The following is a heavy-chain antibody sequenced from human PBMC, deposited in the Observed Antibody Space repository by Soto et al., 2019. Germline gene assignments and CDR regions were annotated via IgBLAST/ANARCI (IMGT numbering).Heavy chain of an antibody. D-gene: IGHD6-6*01. CDR2: ISYDRSQT. CDR1: GCTFSTYA. CDR3: AKGKYSSSSSGMGV. Sequence: GGSLRLSCAASGCTFSTYAMHWIRPAPGRSLQWLSFISYDRSQTNNTDSVKGRLSIFRDKSKNCLYLQMNSRSAEATPVYYCAKGKYSSSSSGMGVWGQGTTGRVAS. J-gene: IGHJ6*02. V-gene: IGHV3-30*18.